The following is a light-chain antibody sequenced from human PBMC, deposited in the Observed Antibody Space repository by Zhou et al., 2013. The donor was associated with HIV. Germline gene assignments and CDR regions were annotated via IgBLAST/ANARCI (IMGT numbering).Light chain of an antibody. CDR3: QQRSNWPPGLT. Sequence: EIVMTQSPATLSVSPGERATLSCRASQSISNKLAWYQLNPRQAPRLLIYDASTRATGIPARFSGSGSGTDFTLTISSLEPEDFAVYYCQQRSNWPPGLTFGGGPRWRSN. CDR1: QSISNK. J-gene: IGKJ4*01. V-gene: IGKV3-11*01. CDR2: DAS.